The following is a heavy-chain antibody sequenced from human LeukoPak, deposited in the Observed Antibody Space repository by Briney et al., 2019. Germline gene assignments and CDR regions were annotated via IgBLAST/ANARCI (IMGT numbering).Heavy chain of an antibody. CDR3: AREVAGDPARGGFDY. V-gene: IGHV1-18*01. CDR2: ISAYNGNT. D-gene: IGHD5-18*01. Sequence: ASVKVSCKASGYTFTSYGISWVRQAPGQGLEWMGWISAYNGNTNYAQKLQVRVTMTTDTSTSTAYMELRSLRSDDTAVYYCAREVAGDPARGGFDYWGQGTLVSVAS. J-gene: IGHJ4*02. CDR1: GYTFTSYG.